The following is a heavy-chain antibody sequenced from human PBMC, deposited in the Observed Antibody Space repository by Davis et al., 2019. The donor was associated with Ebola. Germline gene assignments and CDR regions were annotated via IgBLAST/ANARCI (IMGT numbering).Heavy chain of an antibody. CDR3: ASDPPQSGGDV. J-gene: IGHJ4*02. CDR1: GYTFTSYA. CDR2: INTNTGNP. V-gene: IGHV7-4-1*02. Sequence: ASSQVFCNASGYTFTSYAMNWVRQAPGQGLEWMGWINTNTGNPTYAQGFTGRFVFSLDTSVSTAYLQISSLEAEDTAVYYCASDPPQSGGDVWGQGTLVTVSS. D-gene: IGHD2-21*02.